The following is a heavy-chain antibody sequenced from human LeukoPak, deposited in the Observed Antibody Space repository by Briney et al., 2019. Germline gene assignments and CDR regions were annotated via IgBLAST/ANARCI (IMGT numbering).Heavy chain of an antibody. CDR3: ARTITMFSPPYYYGMDV. Sequence: PGESLRLSCAASGFTVSSNYMSWVRQAPGKGLEWVSVIYSGGSTYYADSVKGRFTISRDNSKNTLYLQMNSLRAEDTAVYYCARTITMFSPPYYYGMDVWGQGTTVTVSS. D-gene: IGHD3-10*02. CDR1: GFTVSSNY. J-gene: IGHJ6*02. CDR2: IYSGGST. V-gene: IGHV3-53*01.